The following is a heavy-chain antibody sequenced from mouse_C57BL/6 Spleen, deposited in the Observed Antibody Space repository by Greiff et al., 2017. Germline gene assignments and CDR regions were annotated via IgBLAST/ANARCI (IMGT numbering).Heavy chain of an antibody. CDR2: IDPSDSET. V-gene: IGHV1-52*01. CDR3: ARWGYSNYGNFFDY. J-gene: IGHJ2*01. D-gene: IGHD2-5*01. Sequence: QVQLQQPGAELVRPGSSVKLSCKASGYTFTSYWMHWVKQRPIQGLEWIGNIDPSDSETHYNQKFKDKATLTVDKSSSTAYMQLSSLTSEDSAVFSCARWGYSNYGNFFDYWGQGTTLTVSS. CDR1: GYTFTSYW.